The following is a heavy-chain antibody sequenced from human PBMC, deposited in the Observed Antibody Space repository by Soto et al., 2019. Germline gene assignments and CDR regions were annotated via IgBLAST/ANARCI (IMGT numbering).Heavy chain of an antibody. CDR3: ARGAYLNWFDP. V-gene: IGHV3-48*01. CDR1: GFTFSSYS. Sequence: PGGSLRLSCAASGFTFSSYSMNWVRQAPGKGLEWVSYISSSSSTIYYADSVKGRFNISRDNAKNSLYLQMNSLRAEDTAVYYCARGAYLNWFDPWGQGTLVTVSS. CDR2: ISSSSSTI. J-gene: IGHJ5*02.